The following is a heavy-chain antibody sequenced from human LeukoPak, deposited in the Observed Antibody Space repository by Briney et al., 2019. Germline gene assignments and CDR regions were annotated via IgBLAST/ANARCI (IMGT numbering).Heavy chain of an antibody. D-gene: IGHD5-18*01. CDR2: ISYDGSNK. CDR3: ARDRDSYGYRSGVLFGY. V-gene: IGHV3-30-3*01. Sequence: GGSLRLSCAASGFTFSSYAMHWVRQAPGKGLEWVAVISYDGSNKYYADSVKGRFTISRDNSKNTLYLQMNSLRAEDTAVYYCARDRDSYGYRSGVLFGYWGQGTLVTVSS. J-gene: IGHJ4*02. CDR1: GFTFSSYA.